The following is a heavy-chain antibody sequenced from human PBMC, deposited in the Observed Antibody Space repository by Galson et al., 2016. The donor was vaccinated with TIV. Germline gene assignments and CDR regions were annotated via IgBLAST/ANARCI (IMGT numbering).Heavy chain of an antibody. CDR1: GGTFNNYA. Sequence: SVKVSCKASGGTFNNYAINWVRQAPGQGLEWMGGILPISATTIYAQKFQGRVTMTTDESTSTVYMELRSLRSEDTAVYFCARGPEYTSSYFSFWGQGTLVTVSA. J-gene: IGHJ4*02. V-gene: IGHV1-69*05. CDR3: ARGPEYTSSYFSF. D-gene: IGHD6-13*01. CDR2: ILPISATT.